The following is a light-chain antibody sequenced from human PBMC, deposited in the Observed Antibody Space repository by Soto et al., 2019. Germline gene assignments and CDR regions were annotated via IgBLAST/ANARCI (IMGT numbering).Light chain of an antibody. V-gene: IGLV2-14*01. CDR1: SSDVGSYKY. Sequence: QSALTQPASVSGSPGQSITISCTGTSSDVGSYKYVSWYQQHPGKAPKLMIYEVSNRPSGVSDRFSGSKSGNTASLTISGLQAEDEADYYCSSYTSRSTLVFGGGTQLTVL. J-gene: IGLJ3*02. CDR3: SSYTSRSTLV. CDR2: EVS.